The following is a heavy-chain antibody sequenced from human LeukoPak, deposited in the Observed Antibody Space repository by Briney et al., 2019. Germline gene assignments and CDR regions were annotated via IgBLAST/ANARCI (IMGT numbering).Heavy chain of an antibody. CDR1: GDTFSSYA. V-gene: IGHV3-23*01. J-gene: IGHJ4*02. D-gene: IGHD2-15*01. CDR3: AKERAGYSSGGSCYGY. CDR2: TSGSGCNT. Sequence: GGSLRLSCAPSGDTFSSYAVSGVRQTPGKGLGWVSATSGSGCNTDLPGSVKGRFTISRDKSKNTLYLQMNSLRAEDTAVYYCAKERAGYSSGGSCYGYWGQGTLVTVSS.